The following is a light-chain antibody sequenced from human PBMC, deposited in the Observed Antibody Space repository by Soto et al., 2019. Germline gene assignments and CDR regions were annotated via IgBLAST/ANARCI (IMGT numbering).Light chain of an antibody. V-gene: IGKV1-33*01. J-gene: IGKJ4*01. Sequence: DIQMTQSPSSLSASVGDRVTITCQASQDIKNYLNWYQQKSGKAPKLLIYDASDLETGVPSRFSGSGSGTDFTFTINSLPPEDIATYYCQQYDNLPLTFAGGTKVHIK. CDR1: QDIKNY. CDR2: DAS. CDR3: QQYDNLPLT.